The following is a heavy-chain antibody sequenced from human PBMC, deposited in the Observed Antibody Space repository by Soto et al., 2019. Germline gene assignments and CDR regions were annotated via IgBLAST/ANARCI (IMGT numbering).Heavy chain of an antibody. V-gene: IGHV1-18*01. CDR1: GYTFTSNG. J-gene: IGHJ3*02. CDR2: ISAYNGNT. CDR3: ARGAFWSGYSSTAPSDAFDI. Sequence: ASVKVTCKDSGYTFTSNGSRWVRQAPGQGLEWMGWISAYNGNTNYAQKLQGRVTMTTDTSTSTAYMELRSLRSDDTAVYYCARGAFWSGYSSTAPSDAFDIWGQGTMVTVSS. D-gene: IGHD3-3*01.